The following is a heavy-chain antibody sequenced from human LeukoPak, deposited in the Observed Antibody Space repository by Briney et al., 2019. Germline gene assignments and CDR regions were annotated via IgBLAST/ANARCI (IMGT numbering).Heavy chain of an antibody. D-gene: IGHD2-21*02. CDR1: GYSFTTYW. J-gene: IGHJ4*02. Sequence: GESLKISCKGSGYSFTTYWIGWVRQMPGKGLEWMGIIYPGGSDTRYSPSFQGQVTISADKSISTAYLQWSSLKAADTAMYYCARTYCCGGCYYSFFDYCGQGTMVTVSS. V-gene: IGHV5-51*01. CDR2: IYPGGSDT. CDR3: ARTYCCGGCYYSFFDY.